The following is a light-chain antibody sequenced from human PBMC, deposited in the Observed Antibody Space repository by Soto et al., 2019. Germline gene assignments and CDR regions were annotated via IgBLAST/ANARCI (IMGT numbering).Light chain of an antibody. J-gene: IGLJ2*01. CDR2: EVN. CDR3: CSYAGTTSFV. Sequence: QSALTQPASVSGSPGQSIAISCTGSSSDIGSNNFVSWYQQHPGKAPQFMIYEVNKRPPGISNRFSGSKSGNMASLTISGLQAEDEADYYCCSYAGTTSFVFGGGTKLTVL. V-gene: IGLV2-23*02. CDR1: SSDIGSNNF.